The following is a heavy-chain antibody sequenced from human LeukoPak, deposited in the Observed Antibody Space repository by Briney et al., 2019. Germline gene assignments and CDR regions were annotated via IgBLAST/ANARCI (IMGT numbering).Heavy chain of an antibody. CDR3: VGGDY. J-gene: IGHJ4*02. CDR2: ISGGAVST. V-gene: IGHV3-23*01. Sequence: PGGSLRLSCAASGFSFSSYGMSWVRQAPGKGLEWVSGISGGAVSTNYADSVKGRFTISRDNSKNTLYLQMNSLRAEDTAVYYCVGGDYWGQGTLVTVSS. CDR1: GFSFSSYG.